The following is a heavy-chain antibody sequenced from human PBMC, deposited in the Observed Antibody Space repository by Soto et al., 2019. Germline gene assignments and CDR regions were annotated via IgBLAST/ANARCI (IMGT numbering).Heavy chain of an antibody. V-gene: IGHV4-31*03. CDR1: GGSISSGGYY. J-gene: IGHJ4*02. Sequence: SETLSLTCTVSGGSISSGGYYWSWIRQHPGKGLEWIGYICYSGSTYYNPSLKSRVTISVDTSKNQFSLKLSYVTAADTAVYXCARVKSDSLIGEYYFDYWGQETLVTVS. CDR2: ICYSGST. CDR3: ARVKSDSLIGEYYFDY. D-gene: IGHD3-10*01.